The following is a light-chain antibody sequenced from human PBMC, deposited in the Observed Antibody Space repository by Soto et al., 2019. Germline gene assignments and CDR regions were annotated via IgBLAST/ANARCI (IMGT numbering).Light chain of an antibody. CDR2: DAS. V-gene: IGKV1-5*01. J-gene: IGKJ1*01. Sequence: DIQMTQSPSTLSASVGDRVTITCRASHAISTSLAWYQQTPGKAPNLLIYDASKLETGVPSRFTGGGSGTEFTLTITDLQPDDFATYYCQHYKSYSPWSFGQGTKV. CDR3: QHYKSYSPWS. CDR1: HAISTS.